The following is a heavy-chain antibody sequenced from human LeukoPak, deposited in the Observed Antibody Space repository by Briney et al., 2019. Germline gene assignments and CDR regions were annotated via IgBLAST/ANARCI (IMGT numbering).Heavy chain of an antibody. CDR2: ISYDGSNK. Sequence: PGGTLRLSSAASGFTFSSYGMHWVPQAPGKGLEWVAVISYDGSNKSYADPVKGPFTIYRDNSKNTLYLQMNSLGAEDTAVYYCAKDRVGYCRGGSCYSEAYWFDPWGQGTLVTVSS. V-gene: IGHV3-30*18. D-gene: IGHD2-15*01. J-gene: IGHJ5*02. CDR3: AKDRVGYCRGGSCYSEAYWFDP. CDR1: GFTFSSYG.